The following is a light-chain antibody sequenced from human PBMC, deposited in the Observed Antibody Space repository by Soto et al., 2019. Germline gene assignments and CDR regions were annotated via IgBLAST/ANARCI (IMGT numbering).Light chain of an antibody. J-gene: IGKJ5*01. CDR2: KAS. Sequence: DIQMTQSPSTLSASVGDRVTITCLASQSISSWLAWYQQKPGRAPKLLIYKASSLESGVPSRFSGSGSGTEFTLTISSLQPDDFATYYCQQYSSYSYTFGQGTRLEIK. CDR1: QSISSW. V-gene: IGKV1-5*03. CDR3: QQYSSYSYT.